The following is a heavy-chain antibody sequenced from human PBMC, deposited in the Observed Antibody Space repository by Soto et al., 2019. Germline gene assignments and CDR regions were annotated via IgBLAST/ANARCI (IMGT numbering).Heavy chain of an antibody. CDR2: IYHSGST. Sequence: PSETLSLTCAVSGDSISSSKWWNWFLQSPGKGLEWIGEIYHSGSTHYNPSLKSRVTISVDKSKNQFSLKLSFVTAADTAVYYCARAWDSSSSINWFDPWGQGTLVTVSS. D-gene: IGHD6-6*01. V-gene: IGHV4-4*02. CDR3: ARAWDSSSSINWFDP. J-gene: IGHJ5*02. CDR1: GDSISSSKW.